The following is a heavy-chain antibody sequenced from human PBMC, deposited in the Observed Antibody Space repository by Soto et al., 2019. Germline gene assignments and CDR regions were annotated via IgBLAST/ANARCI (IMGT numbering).Heavy chain of an antibody. J-gene: IGHJ6*02. CDR2: ISYDGSNK. V-gene: IGHV3-30*18. CDR3: AKDYYDSSGGGYMDV. Sequence: GGSLRLSCAASGFTFSSYGMHWVRQAPGKGLEWVAVISYDGSNKYYADSVKGRFTISRDNSKNTLYLQMNSLGAEDTAVYYCAKDYYDSSGGGYMDVWGQGTTVTVSS. D-gene: IGHD3-22*01. CDR1: GFTFSSYG.